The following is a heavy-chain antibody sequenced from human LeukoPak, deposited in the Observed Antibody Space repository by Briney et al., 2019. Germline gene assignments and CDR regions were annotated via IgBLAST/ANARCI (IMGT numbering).Heavy chain of an antibody. Sequence: TSETLSLTCAVYGGSFSGYYWSWIRQPPGKGLEWIGEINHSGSTNYNPSLKSRVNISVDTSKNQFSLKLSSVTAADTAVYYCARLLSYCSGGSCYYDAFDIWGQGTMVTVSS. V-gene: IGHV4-34*01. D-gene: IGHD2-15*01. CDR2: INHSGST. J-gene: IGHJ3*02. CDR1: GGSFSGYY. CDR3: ARLLSYCSGGSCYYDAFDI.